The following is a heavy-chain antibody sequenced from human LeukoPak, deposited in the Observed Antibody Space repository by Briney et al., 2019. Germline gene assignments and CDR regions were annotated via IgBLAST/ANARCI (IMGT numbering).Heavy chain of an antibody. J-gene: IGHJ4*02. Sequence: GGSLRLSCAASGFTFDDYSMHWVRQAPGKGLERVSLISWDGGSTYYADSVKGRFTISRDNSKNSLYLQMNSLRTEDTALYYCAKDMSSYGLDYWGQGTLVTVSS. CDR1: GFTFDDYS. CDR2: ISWDGGST. V-gene: IGHV3-43*01. CDR3: AKDMSSYGLDY. D-gene: IGHD5-18*01.